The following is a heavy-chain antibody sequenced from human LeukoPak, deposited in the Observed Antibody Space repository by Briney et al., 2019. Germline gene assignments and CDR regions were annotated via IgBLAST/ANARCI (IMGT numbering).Heavy chain of an antibody. CDR1: GFTFDDYA. CDR3: ARVYYYGSGSYFAFDI. Sequence: PGGSLRLSCAASGFTFDDYAMNWVRQAPGKGLEWVSSISSSSSYIYYADSVKGRFTISRDNAKNSLYLQMNSLRAEDTAVYYCARVYYYGSGSYFAFDIWGQGTMVTVSS. J-gene: IGHJ3*02. V-gene: IGHV3-21*01. D-gene: IGHD3-10*01. CDR2: ISSSSSYI.